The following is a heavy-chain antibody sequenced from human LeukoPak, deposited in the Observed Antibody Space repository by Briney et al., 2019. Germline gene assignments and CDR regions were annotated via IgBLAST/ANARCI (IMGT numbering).Heavy chain of an antibody. CDR3: ARAQILPSYIDY. CDR2: IYYSGST. Sequence: PSETLSLTCTVSGGSISSYYWSWIRQPPGKGLEWIGCIYYSGSTNYNPSLKSRVTISVDTSKNQFSLKLSSVTAADTAVYYCARAQILPSYIDYWGQGTLVTVSS. CDR1: GGSISSYY. D-gene: IGHD2-15*01. V-gene: IGHV4-59*01. J-gene: IGHJ4*02.